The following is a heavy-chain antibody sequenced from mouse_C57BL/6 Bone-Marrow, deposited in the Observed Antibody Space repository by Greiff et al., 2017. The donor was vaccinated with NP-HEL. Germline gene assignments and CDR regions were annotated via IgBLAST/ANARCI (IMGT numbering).Heavy chain of an antibody. D-gene: IGHD1-1*01. J-gene: IGHJ4*01. Sequence: EVKLMESGGGLVQPGGSLKLSCAASGFTFSDYGMAWVRQAPRKGPEWVAFISNLAYSIYYADTVTGRFTISRENAKNTLYLEMSSLRSEDTAMDYCASHLLLRYGYAMDYWGQGTSVTVSS. CDR3: ASHLLLRYGYAMDY. CDR1: GFTFSDYG. V-gene: IGHV5-15*01. CDR2: ISNLAYSI.